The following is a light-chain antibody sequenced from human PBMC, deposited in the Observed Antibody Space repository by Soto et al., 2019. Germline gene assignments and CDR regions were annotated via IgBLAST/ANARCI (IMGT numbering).Light chain of an antibody. J-gene: IGKJ1*01. Sequence: DIQMTQSPSSLSASVEDRVTITCRASQGISNYLAWYQQQPGKVPKLLIYVASTLQSGVPSRFSGSGSGTDFTLTISSLQPEDVATYYCQMYNSAPWTFGQGTKVEIK. CDR3: QMYNSAPWT. CDR2: VAS. CDR1: QGISNY. V-gene: IGKV1-27*01.